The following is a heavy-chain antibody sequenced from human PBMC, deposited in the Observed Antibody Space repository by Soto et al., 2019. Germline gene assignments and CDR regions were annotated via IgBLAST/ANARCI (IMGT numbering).Heavy chain of an antibody. CDR3: ARSYVEMATIPSY. V-gene: IGHV3-30-3*01. CDR1: GFTFSSYA. D-gene: IGHD5-12*01. J-gene: IGHJ4*02. CDR2: ISYDGSNK. Sequence: QVQLVESGGGVVQPGRSLRLSCAASGFTFSSYAMHWVRQAPGKGLEWVAVISYDGSNKYYADSVKGRFTISRDNSKNTLYLQMNSLRAEDTAVYYCARSYVEMATIPSYWGQGNLVTVSS.